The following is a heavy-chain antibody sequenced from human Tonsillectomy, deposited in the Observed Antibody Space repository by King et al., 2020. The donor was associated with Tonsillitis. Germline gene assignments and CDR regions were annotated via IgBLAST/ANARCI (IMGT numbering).Heavy chain of an antibody. V-gene: IGHV3-23*04. CDR2: ISGSGGST. CDR1: GFTFSSYA. Sequence: QLVQSGGGLVQPGGSLRLSCAASGFTFSSYAMSWVRQAPGKGLEWVSAISGSGGSTYYADSVKGRFTISRDNSKNTLYLQMNSLRAEDTDVYYCAKDRQRVTTIASDYWGQGTLVTVSP. D-gene: IGHD4-17*01. J-gene: IGHJ4*02. CDR3: AKDRQRVTTIASDY.